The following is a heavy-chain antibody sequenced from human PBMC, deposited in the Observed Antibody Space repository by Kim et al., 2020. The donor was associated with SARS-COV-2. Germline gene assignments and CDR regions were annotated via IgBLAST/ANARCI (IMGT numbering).Heavy chain of an antibody. CDR2: ISSSSSYI. V-gene: IGHV3-21*01. Sequence: GGSLRLSCAASGFTFSSYSMNWVRQAPGKGLEWVSSISSSSSYIYYADSVKGRFTISRDNAKNSLYLQMNSLRAEDTAVYYCARDLCPRGAYCGGDCYRKCPFDYWGQGTLVTVSS. CDR1: GFTFSSYS. D-gene: IGHD2-21*02. J-gene: IGHJ4*02. CDR3: ARDLCPRGAYCGGDCYRKCPFDY.